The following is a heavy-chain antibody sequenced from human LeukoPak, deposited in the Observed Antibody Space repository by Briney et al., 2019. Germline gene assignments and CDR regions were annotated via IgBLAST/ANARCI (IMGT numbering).Heavy chain of an antibody. CDR2: ISSSSSYI. CDR3: ATLPRRVYCSGGSCYIYDAFDI. V-gene: IGHV3-21*01. J-gene: IGHJ3*02. Sequence: PGGSLRLSCAASGFTFSSYSMNWVRQAPGKGLEWVSSISSSSSYIYYADSVKGRFTISRDNAKNSLYLQMNSLRAEDTAVYYRATLPRRVYCSGGSCYIYDAFDIWGQGTMVTVSS. D-gene: IGHD2-15*01. CDR1: GFTFSSYS.